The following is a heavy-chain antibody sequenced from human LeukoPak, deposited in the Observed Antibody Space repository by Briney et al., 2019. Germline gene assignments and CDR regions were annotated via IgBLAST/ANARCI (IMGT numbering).Heavy chain of an antibody. D-gene: IGHD1-26*01. CDR2: IYWNDDK. J-gene: IGHJ4*01. CDR1: GFSLSSSEGG. CDR3: AHIVGRGNSGLFDY. V-gene: IGHV2-5*01. Sequence: SGPTLVKPTQTLTLTCTFSGFSLSSSEGGVGWIRQPPGKALEWLALIYWNDDKRYSPSLKSRPTITKDTSRNQVVLTMTNMDPVDTGTYYCAHIVGRGNSGLFDYWGHGTLVTVSS.